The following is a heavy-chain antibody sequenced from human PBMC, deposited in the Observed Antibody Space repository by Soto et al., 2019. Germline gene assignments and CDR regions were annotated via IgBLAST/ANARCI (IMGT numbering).Heavy chain of an antibody. V-gene: IGHV5-10-1*01. CDR3: ARHEDIVVVPAALYYFDY. CDR1: GYSFTSYW. D-gene: IGHD2-2*01. J-gene: IGHJ4*02. Sequence: PGESLKISCKGSGYSFTSYWISWVRQMPGKGLEWMGRIDPSDSYTNYSPSFQGHVTISADKSISTAYLQWSSLKASDTAMYYCARHEDIVVVPAALYYFDYWGQGTLVTVSS. CDR2: IDPSDSYT.